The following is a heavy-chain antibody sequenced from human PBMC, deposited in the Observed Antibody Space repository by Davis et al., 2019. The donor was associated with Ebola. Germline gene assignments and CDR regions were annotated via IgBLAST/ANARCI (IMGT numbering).Heavy chain of an antibody. CDR3: AKEVVRGSGSYYASYYYYGMDV. Sequence: GESLKISCAASGFTFSSYGMHWVRQAPGKGLEWVAVISYDGSNKYYADSVKGRFTISRDNSKNTLYLQMNSLRAEDTAVYYCAKEVVRGSGSYYASYYYYGMDVWGQGTTVTVSS. V-gene: IGHV3-30*18. CDR2: ISYDGSNK. D-gene: IGHD3-10*01. CDR1: GFTFSSYG. J-gene: IGHJ6*02.